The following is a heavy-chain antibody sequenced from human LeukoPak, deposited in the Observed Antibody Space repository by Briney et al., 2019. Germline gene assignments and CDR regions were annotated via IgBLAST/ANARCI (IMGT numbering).Heavy chain of an antibody. Sequence: GGSLRLSCAASGFTFSSYGMSWVRQAPGKGLEWVSGISGSGGTTYFADSVKGRFTISRDNSKNTLYLQMNSLRAEDTAVYYCARRDPRGSGSYYPDYYYYYMDVWGKGTTVTISS. D-gene: IGHD3-10*01. CDR2: ISGSGGTT. CDR1: GFTFSSYG. V-gene: IGHV3-23*01. CDR3: ARRDPRGSGSYYPDYYYYYMDV. J-gene: IGHJ6*03.